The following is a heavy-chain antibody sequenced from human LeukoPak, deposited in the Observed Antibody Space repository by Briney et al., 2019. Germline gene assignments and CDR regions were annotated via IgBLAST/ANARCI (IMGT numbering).Heavy chain of an antibody. D-gene: IGHD6-13*01. Sequence: KPSETLSLTCTVSGYSISSGYYWGWIRQPPGKGLEWIGSIYHSGSTYYNPSLKSRVTISVDTSKNQFSLKLSSVTAADTAVYYCASPPGSWHYFDYWGQGTLVTVSS. V-gene: IGHV4-38-2*02. CDR1: GYSISSGYY. CDR3: ASPPGSWHYFDY. J-gene: IGHJ4*02. CDR2: IYHSGST.